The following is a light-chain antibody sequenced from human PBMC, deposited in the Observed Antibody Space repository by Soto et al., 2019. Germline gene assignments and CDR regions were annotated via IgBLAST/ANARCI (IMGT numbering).Light chain of an antibody. J-gene: IGLJ3*02. CDR1: SSDVGAYKY. V-gene: IGLV2-8*01. CDR2: EVS. CDR3: TSYVGSNIWV. Sequence: QSVLTQPPSASGSPGQSVTISCTGTSSDVGAYKYVSWYQQYPGKAPKLMIYEVSTRPSGVPDRFSGSKSGNTASPTVSGLQAEDEADYYCTSYVGSNIWVFGGGTKLTVL.